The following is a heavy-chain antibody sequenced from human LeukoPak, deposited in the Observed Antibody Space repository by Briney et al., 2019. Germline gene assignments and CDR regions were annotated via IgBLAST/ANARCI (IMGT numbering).Heavy chain of an antibody. CDR1: GFTFSSYA. CDR3: AAGATTYYYDSSGH. J-gene: IGHJ4*02. CDR2: ISGSGGST. V-gene: IGHV3-23*01. Sequence: GGSLRLSCAASGFTFSSYAMSWVRPAPGKGLGGVSAISGSGGSTYYADSVKGRFTISRDNSKNTLYLQMNSRRAEDTAVYYCAAGATTYYYDSSGHWGQGTLVTVSS. D-gene: IGHD3-22*01.